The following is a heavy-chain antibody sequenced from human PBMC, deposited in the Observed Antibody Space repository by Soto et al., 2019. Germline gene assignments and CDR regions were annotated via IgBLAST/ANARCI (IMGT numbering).Heavy chain of an antibody. D-gene: IGHD6-19*01. CDR3: AAEGQMSSVSGCADYFEY. V-gene: IGHV3-15*01. CDR2: IKRKSDGETT. CDR1: GFTFSHVW. Sequence: EVQLVESGGGLVEPGGSLRLSCAASGFTFSHVWMTWVRQAPGKGLEWVARIKRKSDGETTDYAAAVKGRFTISREDSKNTLYLQISSLTTEDSAVYYCAAEGQMSSVSGCADYFEYWCQGNLVTVSS. J-gene: IGHJ4*02.